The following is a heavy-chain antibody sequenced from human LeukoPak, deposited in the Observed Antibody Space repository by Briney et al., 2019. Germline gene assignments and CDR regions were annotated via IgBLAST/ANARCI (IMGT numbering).Heavy chain of an antibody. V-gene: IGHV3-23*01. CDR2: ISGSGGST. CDR3: AKALQLWSNYFDY. D-gene: IGHD5-18*01. Sequence: PGGSLRLSCAASGFTFSSYAMSWVRQAPGKGPEWVSAISGSGGSTYYADSVKGRFTISRDNSKNTLYLQMNSLRAEDTAVYYCAKALQLWSNYFDYWGQGTLVTVSS. J-gene: IGHJ4*02. CDR1: GFTFSSYA.